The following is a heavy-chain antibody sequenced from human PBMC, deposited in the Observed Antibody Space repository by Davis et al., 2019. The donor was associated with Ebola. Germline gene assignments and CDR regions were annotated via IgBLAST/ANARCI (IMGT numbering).Heavy chain of an antibody. D-gene: IGHD3-10*01. CDR3: AKDLFVEGSGSYWSTSKHGLDV. V-gene: IGHV3-23*01. CDR2: LSGNSGST. J-gene: IGHJ6*02. CDR1: GFTFSNYA. Sequence: PGGSLRLSCAASGFTFSNYAMTWVRQAPGKGLEWVSSLSGNSGSTYYADSVKGRFTISRDNSKNTLSLQMSSLRAEDTAVYYCAKDLFVEGSGSYWSTSKHGLDVWGQGTTVTVSS.